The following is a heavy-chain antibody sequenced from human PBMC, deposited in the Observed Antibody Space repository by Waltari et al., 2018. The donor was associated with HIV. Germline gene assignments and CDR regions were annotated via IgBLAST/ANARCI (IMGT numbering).Heavy chain of an antibody. J-gene: IGHJ2*01. CDR2: VSDSGDT. Sequence: QVQLQESGPGLAKPSQTLSLTCTASAGSMSSGGSYWRWTRLHPGMGREWLGYVSDSGDTYYNPSLNGRFVISVDTSKNHLSLNLTSLTAADTALYYCARSRVVEMATVKFFDLWGRGIPVIVSS. CDR3: ARSRVVEMATVKFFDL. CDR1: AGSMSSGGSY. D-gene: IGHD5-12*01. V-gene: IGHV4-31*03.